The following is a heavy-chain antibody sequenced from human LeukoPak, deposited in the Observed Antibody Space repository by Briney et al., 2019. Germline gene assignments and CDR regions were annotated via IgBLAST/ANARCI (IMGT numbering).Heavy chain of an antibody. Sequence: SETLSLTCAVYGGSFSGYYWSWIRQPPGKGLEWIGEINHSGSTNYNPSLKSRVTISVDTSKNQFSLKLSSVTAADTAVYYCARRDFGYYDSSGYLNYWGQGTLVTVSS. J-gene: IGHJ4*02. CDR2: INHSGST. D-gene: IGHD3-22*01. V-gene: IGHV4-34*01. CDR1: GGSFSGYY. CDR3: ARRDFGYYDSSGYLNY.